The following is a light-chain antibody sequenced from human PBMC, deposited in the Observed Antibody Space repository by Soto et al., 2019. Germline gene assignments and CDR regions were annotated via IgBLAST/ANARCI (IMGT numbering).Light chain of an antibody. Sequence: QSALTQPPSASGSPGQSVTISCTGTSSDVGGYNYVSWYQQHPGKAPKLMIYEVSKRPSGVPDRFSGSKSGNTASLTVSGLQAEDEAGYYCSSYAGSIVVFGGGTKVTVL. CDR1: SSDVGGYNY. CDR3: SSYAGSIVV. V-gene: IGLV2-8*01. CDR2: EVS. J-gene: IGLJ2*01.